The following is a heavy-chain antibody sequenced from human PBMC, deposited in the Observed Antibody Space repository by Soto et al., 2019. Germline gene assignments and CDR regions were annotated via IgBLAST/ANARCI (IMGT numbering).Heavy chain of an antibody. V-gene: IGHV4-59*01. D-gene: IGHD5-12*01. J-gene: IGHJ4*02. CDR1: GGAISSYY. CDR2: IYYSGST. Sequence: PSEILSLTCTVSGGAISSYYWSWIRQPPGKGLEWIGYIYYSGSTNYNPSLKSRVTISVDTSKNQFSLKLSSVTAADTAVYYCARGGQRDGYGISDYWGQGTLATVSS. CDR3: ARGGQRDGYGISDY.